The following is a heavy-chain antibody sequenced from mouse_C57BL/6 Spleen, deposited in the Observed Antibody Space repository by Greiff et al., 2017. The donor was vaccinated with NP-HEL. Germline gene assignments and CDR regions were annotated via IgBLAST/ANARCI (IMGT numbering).Heavy chain of an antibody. CDR2: IYPGDGDT. D-gene: IGHD1-1*01. CDR1: GYAFSSSW. V-gene: IGHV1-82*01. J-gene: IGHJ1*03. CDR3: ARSEGLGGYYGSSYGYFDV. Sequence: VQLQQSGPELVKPGASVKISCKASGYAFSSSWMNWVKQRPGKGLEWIGRIYPGDGDTNYNGKFKGKATLTADKSSSTAYMQLSSLTSEDSAVYFCARSEGLGGYYGSSYGYFDVWGTGTTVTVSS.